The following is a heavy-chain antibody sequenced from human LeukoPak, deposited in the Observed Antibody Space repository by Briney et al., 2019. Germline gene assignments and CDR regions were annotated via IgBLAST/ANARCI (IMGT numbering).Heavy chain of an antibody. D-gene: IGHD6-19*01. CDR3: ATWRIAVAGEYYFDY. Sequence: GASVKVSCKVSGYTLTELSMHWVRQAPGKGLEWMGGFDPEDGETIYAQKFQGRVTVTEDTSTDTAYMELSSLRSEDTAVYYCATWRIAVAGEYYFDYWGQGTLVTVSS. J-gene: IGHJ4*02. V-gene: IGHV1-24*01. CDR1: GYTLTELS. CDR2: FDPEDGET.